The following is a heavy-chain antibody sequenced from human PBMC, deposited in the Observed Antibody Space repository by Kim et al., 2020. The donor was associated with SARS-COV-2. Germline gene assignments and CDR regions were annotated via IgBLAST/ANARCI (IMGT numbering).Heavy chain of an antibody. J-gene: IGHJ4*02. Sequence: SETLSLTCAVYGGSFSGYYWSWIRQPPGKGLEWIGEINHSGSTNYNPSLKSRVTISVDTSKNQFSLKLSSVTAADTAVYYCARRWGKYCSSTSRYGSGSCYQDYWGQGTLVTVSS. CDR1: GGSFSGYY. D-gene: IGHD2-2*01. CDR2: INHSGST. CDR3: ARRWGKYCSSTSRYGSGSCYQDY. V-gene: IGHV4-34*01.